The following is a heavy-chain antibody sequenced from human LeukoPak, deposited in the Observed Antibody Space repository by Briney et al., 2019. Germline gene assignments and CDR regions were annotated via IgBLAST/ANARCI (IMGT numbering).Heavy chain of an antibody. D-gene: IGHD4-17*01. J-gene: IGHJ4*02. CDR2: IQQDGSNK. CDR3: ATQSYGLFAY. CDR1: GFTFRSKW. V-gene: IGHV3-7*01. Sequence: GGSLRLSCAASGFTFRSKWMSWVRQAPGKGLEWVANIQQDGSNKFYADSVKGRFTISRDNARNSLYLQMNSLRPDDTAVYYCATQSYGLFAYWGQGTLVTVSS.